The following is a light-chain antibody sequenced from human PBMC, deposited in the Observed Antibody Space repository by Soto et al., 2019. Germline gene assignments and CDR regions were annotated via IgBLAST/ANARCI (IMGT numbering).Light chain of an antibody. CDR2: GAS. CDR1: QSVSSGN. CDR3: QQYGTSPLYS. V-gene: IGKV3-20*01. J-gene: IGKJ2*03. Sequence: EIVLTQSPGTLSLSPGERATLSCRASQSVSSGNLAWHQQKPGQAPRLLIYGASSRATGIPDRFSGSWSGTDFTLTISRLEPEDFAVYYWQQYGTSPLYSFGQGTKLEIK.